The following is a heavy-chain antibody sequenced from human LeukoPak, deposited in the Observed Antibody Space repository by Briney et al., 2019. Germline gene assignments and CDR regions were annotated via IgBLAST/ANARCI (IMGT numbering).Heavy chain of an antibody. CDR1: GGSISSYY. CDR2: IYYSGST. V-gene: IGHV4-59*01. D-gene: IGHD3-10*01. J-gene: IGHJ4*02. CDR3: ARGTYYYGSGTFLYYFYY. Sequence: PSETLSLTCTVSGGSISSYYWSWIRQPPGKGLEWIGYIYYSGSTNYNTSLKSRVTISLDMSKNQYSLKLSSVTAADTAVYYCARGTYYYGSGTFLYYFYYWGQGTLVTVSS.